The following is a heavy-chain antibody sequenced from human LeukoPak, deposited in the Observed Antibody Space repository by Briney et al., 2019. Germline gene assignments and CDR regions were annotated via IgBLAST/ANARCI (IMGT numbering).Heavy chain of an antibody. D-gene: IGHD6-19*01. V-gene: IGHV4-4*07. CDR1: GRPISRYY. CDR3: ARDRSGWYGQEY. J-gene: IGHJ4*02. CDR2: IYSTGST. Sequence: SETLSLTCTVTGRPISRYYWSWLRQPAGKGLEWIGRIYSTGSTNYNPSLKSRVTISVDNSKNQFSLKLSSVTAADTAVYYCARDRSGWYGQEYWGQGNLVTVSS.